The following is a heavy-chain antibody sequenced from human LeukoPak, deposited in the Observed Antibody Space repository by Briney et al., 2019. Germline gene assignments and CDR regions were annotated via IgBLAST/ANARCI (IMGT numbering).Heavy chain of an antibody. Sequence: GRSLRLSCAASGFTFSNYGIHWVRQAPGKGLKWVAVISYDGSNKYYADSVKGRFTISRDDSKNMLYLQMNSLRAEDTAVYYCAKEGDYYGMDVWGQGTTVTVSS. CDR2: ISYDGSNK. CDR1: GFTFSNYG. J-gene: IGHJ6*02. D-gene: IGHD3-16*01. CDR3: AKEGDYYGMDV. V-gene: IGHV3-30*18.